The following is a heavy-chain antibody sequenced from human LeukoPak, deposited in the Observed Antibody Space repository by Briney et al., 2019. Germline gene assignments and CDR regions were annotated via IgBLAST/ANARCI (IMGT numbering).Heavy chain of an antibody. Sequence: RRSLRLSCAASGFTFSRYGMHWVRQAPGKGLEWGAVIWYDGSNEYYADSVKGRFTIFTDNSKNTLHLQMNSLRAEDTAVYYCARRLVGDALDYGGEGTLVSVFS. CDR2: IWYDGSNE. CDR1: GFTFSRYG. V-gene: IGHV3-33*01. J-gene: IGHJ4*02. CDR3: ARRLVGDALDY. D-gene: IGHD1-26*01.